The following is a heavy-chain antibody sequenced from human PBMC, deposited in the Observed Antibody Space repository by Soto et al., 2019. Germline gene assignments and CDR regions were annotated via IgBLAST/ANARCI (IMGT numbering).Heavy chain of an antibody. Sequence: SETLSLTCSVSGGSISSSNYYWGWIRQPPGKGLEWIGSIYYSGTTYYNPSLNSRVTISVDTSKNQFSLKLSSVTAADTAVYYCARQLYYYDSSGYYDYWGQGTLVTVSS. CDR1: GGSISSSNYY. D-gene: IGHD3-22*01. CDR3: ARQLYYYDSSGYYDY. V-gene: IGHV4-39*01. J-gene: IGHJ4*02. CDR2: IYYSGTT.